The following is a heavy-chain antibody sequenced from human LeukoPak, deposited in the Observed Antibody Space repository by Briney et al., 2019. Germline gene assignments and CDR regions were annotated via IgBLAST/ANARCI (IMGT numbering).Heavy chain of an antibody. CDR3: ARGYSIAAAGFSDY. J-gene: IGHJ4*02. Sequence: SETLSLTCTVSGGSISSYYWNWIRQPPGKGLEWIGFIYYTGSTNYNPSLKSRVTISVDTSKNQFSLKLSSVTAADTAVCYCARGYSIAAAGFSDYWGQGTLVTVSS. V-gene: IGHV4-59*01. CDR1: GGSISSYY. D-gene: IGHD6-13*01. CDR2: IYYTGST.